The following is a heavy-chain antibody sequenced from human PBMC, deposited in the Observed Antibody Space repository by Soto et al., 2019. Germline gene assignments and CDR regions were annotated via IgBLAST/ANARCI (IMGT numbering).Heavy chain of an antibody. CDR1: GYSFTRNG. J-gene: IGHJ6*02. CDR2: ISAKNGDT. D-gene: IGHD1-26*01. V-gene: IGHV1-18*01. CDR3: VRDRDSDTWPSRDV. Sequence: QVHLVQSGAELKKPGASVRVSCKASGYSFTRNGISWVRQAPGQGLEWMGWISAKNGDTNYAQKFQGRGIMTTDTPTSTAYMELRSLRSDDTAVYYCVRDRDSDTWPSRDVWGQGTTVTVSS.